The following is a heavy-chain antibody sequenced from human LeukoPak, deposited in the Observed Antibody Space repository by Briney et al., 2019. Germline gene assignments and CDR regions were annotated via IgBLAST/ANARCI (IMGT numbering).Heavy chain of an antibody. Sequence: SETLSLTCTVSGGSITSGGYFWTWIRQHPGKGLEWIGYIYYSGSTYYNPSLKSRVTISLDTSENQFSLKLSSVTAADTAVYYCVREDDTTMAFDSWGQGTLVTASS. V-gene: IGHV4-31*03. CDR1: GGSITSGGYF. J-gene: IGHJ4*02. CDR2: IYYSGST. D-gene: IGHD5-18*01. CDR3: VREDDTTMAFDS.